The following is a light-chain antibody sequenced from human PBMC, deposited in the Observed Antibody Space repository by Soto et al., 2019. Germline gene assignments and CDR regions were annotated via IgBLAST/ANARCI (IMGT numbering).Light chain of an antibody. Sequence: DIPMTQSPSSLSASVGDRITITCQASQGISNYLNWNQQKSGKAPKLLIYGASNLETGVPSRFSGSGSGTDFTFTISSLQPEDVSTYYCQQYDNLPYTFGQGTKLEIK. V-gene: IGKV1-33*01. CDR1: QGISNY. CDR2: GAS. J-gene: IGKJ2*01. CDR3: QQYDNLPYT.